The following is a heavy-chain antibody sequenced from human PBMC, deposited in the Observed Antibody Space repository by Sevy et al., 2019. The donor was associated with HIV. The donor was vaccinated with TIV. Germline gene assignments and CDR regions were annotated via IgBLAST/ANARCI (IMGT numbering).Heavy chain of an antibody. V-gene: IGHV5-51*01. CDR2: VWPIESDT. CDR1: GYSFPTYW. J-gene: IGHJ4*02. CDR3: ATGRQWPSDFDF. Sequence: GESLKISCQASGYSFPTYWIAWVRQMPRKGLEWVGIVWPIESDTTYSPSLQGQVTISVDKSINTVYLHWSSLKASHTGVYYCATGRQWPSDFDFWGQGTLVTVSS. D-gene: IGHD6-19*01.